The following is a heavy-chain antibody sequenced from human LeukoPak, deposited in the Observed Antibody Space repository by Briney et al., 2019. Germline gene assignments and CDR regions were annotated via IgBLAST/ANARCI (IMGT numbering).Heavy chain of an antibody. V-gene: IGHV3-23*01. CDR2: ISGSGGST. D-gene: IGHD3-9*01. J-gene: IGHJ4*02. Sequence: GSLRLSCAASGFTFSSYAMSWVRQAPGKGLEWVSAISGSGGSTYYADSVKGRFTISRDNSKNTLYLQMNSLRAEDTAVYYCARSYDILTGYYYVPFDYWGQGTLVTVSS. CDR1: GFTFSSYA. CDR3: ARSYDILTGYYYVPFDY.